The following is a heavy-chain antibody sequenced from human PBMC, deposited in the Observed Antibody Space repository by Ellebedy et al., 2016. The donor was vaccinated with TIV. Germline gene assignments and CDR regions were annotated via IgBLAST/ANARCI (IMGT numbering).Heavy chain of an antibody. J-gene: IGHJ4*02. Sequence: ASVKVSCKVSGYTLSELSMYWVRQAPGRRLEWMGGFDPEYGETVYAREFKGRVTMTEDTATDTAFMVLRSLKSEDTAVYFCATFMTTEDFWGQGTLVTVSS. CDR1: GYTLSELS. V-gene: IGHV1-24*01. D-gene: IGHD4-17*01. CDR2: FDPEYGET. CDR3: ATFMTTEDF.